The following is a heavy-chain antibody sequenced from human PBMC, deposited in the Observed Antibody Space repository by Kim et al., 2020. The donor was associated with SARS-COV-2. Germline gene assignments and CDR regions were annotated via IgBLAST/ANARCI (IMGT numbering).Heavy chain of an antibody. CDR2: IRSKAYGGTT. CDR1: GFTFGDYA. V-gene: IGHV3-49*03. Sequence: GGSLRLSCTASGFTFGDYAMSWFRQAPGKGLEWVGFIRSKAYGGTTEYAASVKGRFTISRDDSKSIAYLQMNSLKTEDTAVYYCTRGVAAAGDNYYYYGMDVWGQGTTVTVSS. D-gene: IGHD6-13*01. J-gene: IGHJ6*02. CDR3: TRGVAAAGDNYYYYGMDV.